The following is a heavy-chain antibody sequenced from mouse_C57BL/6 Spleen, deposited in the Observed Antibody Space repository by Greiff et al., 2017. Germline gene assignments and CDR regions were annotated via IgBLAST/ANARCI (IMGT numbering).Heavy chain of an antibody. CDR2: IDPSDSYT. J-gene: IGHJ1*03. CDR3: ARSTVVAPYWYFEV. CDR1: GYTFTSYW. V-gene: IGHV1-69*01. Sequence: VQLQQPGAELVMPGASVKLSCKASGYTFTSYWMHWVKQRPGQGLEWIGEIDPSDSYTNYNQKFKGKSTLTVDKSSSTAYMQLSSLTSEDSAVYYCARSTVVAPYWYFEVWGTGTTVTVSS. D-gene: IGHD1-1*01.